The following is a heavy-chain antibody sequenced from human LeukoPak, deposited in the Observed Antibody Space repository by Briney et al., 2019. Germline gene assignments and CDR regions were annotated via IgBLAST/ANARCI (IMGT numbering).Heavy chain of an antibody. CDR1: GYTFTSYD. CDR2: MNPNSGNT. J-gene: IGHJ6*03. CDR3: ARASLYSGSYTYYYYYMDV. Sequence: ASVKVSCKASGYTFTSYDINWVRQATGQGLEGMGWMNPNSGNTGYAQKFQGRVTMTRNTSISTAYMELSSLRSEDTAVYYCARASLYSGSYTYYYYYMDVWGKGTTVTVSS. V-gene: IGHV1-8*01. D-gene: IGHD1-26*01.